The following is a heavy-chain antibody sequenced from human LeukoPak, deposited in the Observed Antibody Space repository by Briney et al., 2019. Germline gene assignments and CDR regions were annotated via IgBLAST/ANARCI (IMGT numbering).Heavy chain of an antibody. CDR3: ARNDQDYGDYDY. CDR1: GFPFSSYW. D-gene: IGHD4-17*01. V-gene: IGHV3-7*01. J-gene: IGHJ4*02. Sequence: GGSLRLSCAASGFPFSSYWMTWVRQAPGKGLEWVANLNQDGSAKYYVDSVRGRFSISRDNAKNSLYLEMNSLRAEDTAMYYCARNDQDYGDYDYWGQGTLVTVSS. CDR2: LNQDGSAK.